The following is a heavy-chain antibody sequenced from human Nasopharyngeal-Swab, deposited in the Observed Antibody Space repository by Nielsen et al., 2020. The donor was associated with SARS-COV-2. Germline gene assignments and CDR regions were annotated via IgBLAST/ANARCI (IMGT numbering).Heavy chain of an antibody. CDR1: GRSISGRDW. V-gene: IGHV4-4*02. J-gene: IGHJ4*02. Sequence: GSLRLSCTVSGRSISGRDWWSWVRQPPGKGLEWIGETSPDGGTNYNPSLKSRVVVSVDRSKNQFSLRLNSVTAADTAVYYCASSSSEKRGHDSWGQGTLVTVSS. D-gene: IGHD3-16*01. CDR2: TSPDGGT. CDR3: ASSSSEKRGHDS.